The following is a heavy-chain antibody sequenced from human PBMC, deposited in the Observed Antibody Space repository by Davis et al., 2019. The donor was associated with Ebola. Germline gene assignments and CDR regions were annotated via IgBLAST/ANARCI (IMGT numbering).Heavy chain of an antibody. CDR2: IIPIFGTA. CDR1: GGTFSSYA. V-gene: IGHV1-69*13. Sequence: SVKVSCKASGGTFSSYAISWVRQAPGQGLEWMGGIIPIFGTANYAQKFQGRVTITADESTSTAYMELSSLRSEDTAVYYCARANYYDSSGYYGEFDYWGQGTLVTVSS. D-gene: IGHD3-22*01. CDR3: ARANYYDSSGYYGEFDY. J-gene: IGHJ4*02.